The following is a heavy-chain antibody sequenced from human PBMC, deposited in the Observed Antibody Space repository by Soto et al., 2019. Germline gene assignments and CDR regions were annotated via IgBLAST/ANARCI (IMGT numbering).Heavy chain of an antibody. D-gene: IGHD2-15*01. J-gene: IGHJ4*02. Sequence: QVQLVESGGGVVQPGRSLRLSCAASGFTFSSYGMHWGRQAPGKGLEWVAVIWYDGSNKYYADSVKGRFTISRDNSKNTLYLQMNSLRAEDTAGYYCARGRYCSGGSCSSLDYWGQGTLVTVSS. CDR3: ARGRYCSGGSCSSLDY. CDR2: IWYDGSNK. V-gene: IGHV3-33*01. CDR1: GFTFSSYG.